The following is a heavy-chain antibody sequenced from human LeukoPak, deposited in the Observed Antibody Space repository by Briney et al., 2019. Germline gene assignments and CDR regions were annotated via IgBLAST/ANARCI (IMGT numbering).Heavy chain of an antibody. D-gene: IGHD3-9*01. CDR3: ARIPTGYEFDY. CDR1: GFSLSTTGMS. V-gene: IGHV2-70*11. J-gene: IGHJ4*02. CDR2: IDWDDDK. Sequence: SGPTLLNPTPTLTLTCTFSGFSLSTTGMSVNWVRQPPGKALEWLARIDWDDDKYYTTSLKTRLTISKDTSKSRVVLTMTNMDPVDTATYYCARIPTGYEFDYWGQGTLVTVSS.